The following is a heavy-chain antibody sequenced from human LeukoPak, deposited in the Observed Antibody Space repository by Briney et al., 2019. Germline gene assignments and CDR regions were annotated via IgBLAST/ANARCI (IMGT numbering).Heavy chain of an antibody. CDR1: GFTVSSNY. D-gene: IGHD4-23*01. Sequence: GGSLRLSCAASGFTVSSNYMSWVRQAPGEGLEWVSVIYSGGSTYYADSVKCRFTISRDNSKNTLYLQMNSLRAEETAVYYCARGVGGNSTNWGQGTLVTVSS. CDR2: IYSGGST. J-gene: IGHJ4*02. V-gene: IGHV3-53*01. CDR3: ARGVGGNSTN.